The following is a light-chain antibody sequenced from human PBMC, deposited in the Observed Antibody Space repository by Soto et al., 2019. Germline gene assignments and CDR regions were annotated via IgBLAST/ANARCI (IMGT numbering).Light chain of an antibody. CDR2: EVT. V-gene: IGLV2-14*01. J-gene: IGLJ1*01. CDR3: SSYTSTSTV. CDR1: SSDGDDYKD. Sequence: QSVLTQPASVSGSPGQSITISCTGISSDGDDYKDVSWYQQHPGKAPKLMIYEVTYRPSGVSNRFSGSKSGNTASPTISGLQAEDEADYYCSSYTSTSTVFGTGTKLTVL.